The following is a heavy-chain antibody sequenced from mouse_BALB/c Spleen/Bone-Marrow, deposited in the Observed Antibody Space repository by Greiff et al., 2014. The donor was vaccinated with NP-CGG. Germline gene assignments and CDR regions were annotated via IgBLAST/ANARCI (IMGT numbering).Heavy chain of an antibody. V-gene: IGHV1-54*01. J-gene: IGHJ4*01. CDR3: ARRLTGTSAMDY. CDR1: GYAFTNYL. CDR2: INPGSGGT. D-gene: IGHD4-1*01. Sequence: QVQLKESGAELVRPGTSVKVSCKASGYAFTNYLIEWVKQRPGQGLEWIGVINPGSGGTNYNEKFKAKATLTADKSCTAYMQLSSLTSDDSAVYFCARRLTGTSAMDYWGQGTSVTVSS.